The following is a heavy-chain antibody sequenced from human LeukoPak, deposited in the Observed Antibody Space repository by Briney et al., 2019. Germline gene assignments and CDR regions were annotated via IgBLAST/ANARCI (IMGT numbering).Heavy chain of an antibody. V-gene: IGHV3-21*01. J-gene: IGHJ5*02. CDR1: GFTFTSYS. CDR2: ISSSSYI. CDR3: ARDVVPAAIIFGYNWFDP. D-gene: IGHD2-2*01. Sequence: GGPPRLSCAASGFTFTSYSMNWVRQAQGKGLEWVSSISSSSYIYYADSVKGRFTISRDNAKNSLYLQMNSLRAEDTAVYYCARDVVPAAIIFGYNWFDPWGQGTLVTVSS.